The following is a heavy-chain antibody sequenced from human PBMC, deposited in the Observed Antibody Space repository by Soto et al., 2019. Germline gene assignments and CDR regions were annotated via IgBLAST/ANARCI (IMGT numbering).Heavy chain of an antibody. CDR3: ARDHYVYDILTGYGYYYGMDV. CDR2: IYYSGST. Sequence: SETLSLTCTVSGGSISSGDYYWRWIRQPPGKGLEWIGYIYYSGSTYYNPSLKSRVTISVDTSKNQFSLKLSSVTAADTAVYYCARDHYVYDILTGYGYYYGMDVWGQGTTVTVSS. V-gene: IGHV4-30-4*01. J-gene: IGHJ6*02. D-gene: IGHD3-9*01. CDR1: GGSISSGDYY.